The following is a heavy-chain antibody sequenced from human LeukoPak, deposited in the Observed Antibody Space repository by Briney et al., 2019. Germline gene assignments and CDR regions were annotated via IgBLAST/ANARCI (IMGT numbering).Heavy chain of an antibody. Sequence: PADTLSLTCTVSGDSLSADHWNWMRQPPGKGLEWIEYIYYSGNTNYNPYLKSRVTISIDTSKNQFSLKLSSVTAADTAVYYCARRNDFGIWGQGTMVTVSS. CDR1: GDSLSADH. CDR3: ARRNDFGI. V-gene: IGHV4-59*08. CDR2: IYYSGNT. J-gene: IGHJ3*02.